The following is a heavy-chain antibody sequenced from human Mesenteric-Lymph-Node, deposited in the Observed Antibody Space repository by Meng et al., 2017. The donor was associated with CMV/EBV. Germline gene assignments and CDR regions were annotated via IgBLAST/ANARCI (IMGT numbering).Heavy chain of an antibody. CDR2: INHSGST. V-gene: IGHV4-34*01. J-gene: IGHJ4*02. CDR1: GGSFSGYY. CDR3: ARGSWYGYYFDY. Sequence: LTCGVYGGSFSGYYWSWIRRPPGKGLEWIGEINHSGSTNYNPSLKSRVTISVDTSKNQFSLKLSSVTAADTAMYYCARGSWYGYYFDYWGQGTLVTVSS. D-gene: IGHD6-13*01.